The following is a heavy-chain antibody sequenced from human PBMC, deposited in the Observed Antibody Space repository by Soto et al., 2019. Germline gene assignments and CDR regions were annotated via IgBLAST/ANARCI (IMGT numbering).Heavy chain of an antibody. Sequence: QVQLVQSGAEVKKPGASVKVSCKASGYTFTSYAMKWVRQAPGQRLEWMGWINAGNANTKYSQKFQGTVTITSDTPASTEATGLGSLRSEDTAVYYCARDLGSSTDYWGQGTLFTVSS. CDR2: INAGNANT. J-gene: IGHJ4*02. D-gene: IGHD2-15*01. CDR1: GYTFTSYA. CDR3: ARDLGSSTDY. V-gene: IGHV1-3*01.